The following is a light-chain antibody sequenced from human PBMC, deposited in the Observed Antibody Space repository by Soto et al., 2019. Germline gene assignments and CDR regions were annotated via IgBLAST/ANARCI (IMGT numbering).Light chain of an antibody. CDR2: AAS. Sequence: DIQMTQSPSSLSASAGDRVTITCRASQSISSYLNWYQQRPGQAPKLLIYAASNLQSGVPSRFSGSGSGADFKLFISGLQPEDFATYHCQQTYTPPYTFGHGTNLEI. V-gene: IGKV1-39*01. J-gene: IGKJ2*01. CDR1: QSISSY. CDR3: QQTYTPPYT.